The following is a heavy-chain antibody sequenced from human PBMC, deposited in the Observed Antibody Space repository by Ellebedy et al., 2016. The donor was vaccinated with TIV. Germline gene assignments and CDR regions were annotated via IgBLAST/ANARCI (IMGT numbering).Heavy chain of an antibody. J-gene: IGHJ4*02. Sequence: ASVKVSCXASGYTFTSYGISWVRQAPGQGLEWMGWISAYNGNINYAQKLQGRVTVTTDTSTSTAYMELRSLRSDDTAVYYCARDGYSSSSFDYWGQGTLVTVSS. CDR2: ISAYNGNI. CDR3: ARDGYSSSSFDY. V-gene: IGHV1-18*01. CDR1: GYTFTSYG. D-gene: IGHD6-6*01.